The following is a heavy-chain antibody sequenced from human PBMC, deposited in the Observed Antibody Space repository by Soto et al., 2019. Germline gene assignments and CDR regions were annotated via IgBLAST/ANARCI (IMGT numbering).Heavy chain of an antibody. V-gene: IGHV3-74*01. CDR3: ARVPTGGYDWV. CDR2: INSDGSTT. CDR1: GFTFSTHW. Sequence: EVQLLESGGGLIQPGGSLRLSCAASGFTFSTHWMHWVRQAPGKGPVWVSRINSDGSTTNYVDSVKGRFTISRDNAKNTVYLQMNSLRAEDTAVYYCARVPTGGYDWVWGQGTLVTVSS. J-gene: IGHJ4*02. D-gene: IGHD5-12*01.